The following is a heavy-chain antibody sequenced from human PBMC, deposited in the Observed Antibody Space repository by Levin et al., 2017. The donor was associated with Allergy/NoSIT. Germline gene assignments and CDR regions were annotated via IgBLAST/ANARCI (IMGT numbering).Heavy chain of an antibody. V-gene: IGHV5-51*01. CDR3: ARHGSYSSSSQVDY. CDR1: GYSFTSNW. D-gene: IGHD6-6*01. CDR2: IYPGDSDT. Sequence: GGSLRLSCKGSGYSFTSNWIGWVRQMPGKGLEWMGIIYPGDSDTRYSPSFQGQVTISADKSISTAYLQWSSLKASDTAMYYCARHGSYSSSSQVDYWGQGTLVTVSS. J-gene: IGHJ4*02.